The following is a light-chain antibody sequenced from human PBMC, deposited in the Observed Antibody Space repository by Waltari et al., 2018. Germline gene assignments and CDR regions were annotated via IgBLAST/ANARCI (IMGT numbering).Light chain of an antibody. J-gene: IGLJ3*02. V-gene: IGLV3-21*04. CDR1: DIGSKS. Sequence: SYPLTQPPSVSVAPGKTARITCGGNDIGSKSVHWYQQKPGQAPVLVIYYNSDRPSRIPGRFSGSNSGNTATLTISRVEAGDEADYYCQVWDSSGDHPGVYWVFGGGTKLTVL. CDR3: QVWDSSGDHPGVYWV. CDR2: YNS.